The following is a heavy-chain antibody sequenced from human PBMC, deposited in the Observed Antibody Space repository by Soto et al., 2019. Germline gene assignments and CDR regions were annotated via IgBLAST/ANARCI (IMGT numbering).Heavy chain of an antibody. J-gene: IGHJ3*02. D-gene: IGHD3-3*01. CDR3: ARAILNYDFWSGYPPRSDAFDI. Sequence: SETLSLTCAVYGGSFSGYYWSWIRQPPGKGLESIGEINHSGSTNYNPSLKSRVTISVDTSKNQFSLKLSSVTAADTAVYYCARAILNYDFWSGYPPRSDAFDIWGQGTMVTVSS. V-gene: IGHV4-34*01. CDR1: GGSFSGYY. CDR2: INHSGST.